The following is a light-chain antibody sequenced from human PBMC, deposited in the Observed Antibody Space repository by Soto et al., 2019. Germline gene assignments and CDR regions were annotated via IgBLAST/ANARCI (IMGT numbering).Light chain of an antibody. CDR3: RSYAGSNHLV. J-gene: IGLJ2*01. CDR2: EVS. CDR1: ISDVGGYNY. Sequence: SAPNQPPSASGSSGQSLPISCTGTISDVGGYNYVSWYQQHPGKAPKLIIYEVSKRPSGVPHRFSGSKSDNRASLTVSGLQAEDEAHYYCRSYAGSNHLVFGGGTQLTVL. V-gene: IGLV2-8*01.